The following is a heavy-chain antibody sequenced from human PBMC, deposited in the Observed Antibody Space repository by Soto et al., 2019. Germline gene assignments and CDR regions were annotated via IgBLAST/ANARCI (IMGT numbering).Heavy chain of an antibody. CDR1: GFTFSSYS. J-gene: IGHJ6*02. CDR3: ARVLDYCALYYYIGMDG. D-gene: IGHD3-10*01. V-gene: IGHV3-21*01. CDR2: ISCSTSYI. Sequence: EVQLVESGGGLVKPGGSLRLSCAASGFTFSSYSMNWVRQAPGKGLEWVSSISCSTSYIYYAGSVKGRFTISRDNAKNXXYLQMNSLRAEDTAVYYCARVLDYCALYYYIGMDGCGQGTTVTVSS.